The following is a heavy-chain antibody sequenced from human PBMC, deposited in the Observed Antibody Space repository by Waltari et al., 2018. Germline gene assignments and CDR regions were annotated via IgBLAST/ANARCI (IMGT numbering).Heavy chain of an antibody. CDR1: GFIFSNYG. CDR3: ARDDYGDYRLGY. Sequence: QVQLVESGGGVVQPGGSLRLSCATAGFIFSNYGIHWVRRAPGKGLEWVAFIRYDGSNKYYADSVKGRFTISRDNSRGTLYLQMNSLRAEDTAVYYCARDDYGDYRLGYWGQGTLVTVSS. D-gene: IGHD4-17*01. V-gene: IGHV3-30*02. J-gene: IGHJ4*02. CDR2: IRYDGSNK.